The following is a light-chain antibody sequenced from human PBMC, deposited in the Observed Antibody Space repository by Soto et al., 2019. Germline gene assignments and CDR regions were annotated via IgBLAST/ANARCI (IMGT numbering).Light chain of an antibody. V-gene: IGLV1-44*01. Sequence: QSVLTQPPSASGTPGQRVTISCSGSSSNIGSNTVNWYQQLPGTAPKLLMYSNSQRPSGVPDRFSGSKSGTSASLAISGLQSEDEADYYCAAWDDSLNGYVFGTGTKLTVL. CDR3: AAWDDSLNGYV. J-gene: IGLJ1*01. CDR2: SNS. CDR1: SSNIGSNT.